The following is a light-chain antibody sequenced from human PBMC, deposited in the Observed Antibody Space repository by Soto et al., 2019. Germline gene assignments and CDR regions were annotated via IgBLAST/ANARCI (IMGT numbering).Light chain of an antibody. CDR3: GFYSTTTSFV. Sequence: QSALTQPASVSGSPGQSITISCTGTSSDFGNYNLVSWYQQHPGKVPKLILFEVNKRPSGVSGRFSGSKSGNTASLTISGLQAEDEADYFCGFYSTTTSFVFGPGTKLTVL. CDR2: EVN. J-gene: IGLJ1*01. CDR1: SSDFGNYNL. V-gene: IGLV2-23*02.